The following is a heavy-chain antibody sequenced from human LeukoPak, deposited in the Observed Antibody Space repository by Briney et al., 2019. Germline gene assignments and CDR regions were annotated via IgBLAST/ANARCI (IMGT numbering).Heavy chain of an antibody. CDR3: TTDLFLYDYVWGSYRFGY. Sequence: GGSLRLSCAASGFTFSNAWMSWVRQAPGKGLEWVGRIKSKADGGTTDYAAPVKGRFTISRDDSKNTLYLQMNSLKTEDTAVYYCTTDLFLYDYVWGSYRFGYWGQGTLVTVSS. D-gene: IGHD3-16*02. CDR2: IKSKADGGTT. CDR1: GFTFSNAW. J-gene: IGHJ4*02. V-gene: IGHV3-15*01.